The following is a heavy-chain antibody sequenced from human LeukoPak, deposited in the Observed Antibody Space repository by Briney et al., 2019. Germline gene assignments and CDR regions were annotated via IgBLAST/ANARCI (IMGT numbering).Heavy chain of an antibody. J-gene: IGHJ4*02. CDR1: GYSFTSNW. V-gene: IGHV5-51*01. CDR3: ARHHDYGDYGCFDY. CDR2: IYPGDSDT. D-gene: IGHD4-17*01. Sequence: GESLRISCKGSGYSFTSNWISWVRQMPGKGLEWMGIIYPGDSDTRYSPSFQGQVTISADKSIRTAYLQWSSLKASDTAIYYCARHHDYGDYGCFDYWGQGTLVTVSS.